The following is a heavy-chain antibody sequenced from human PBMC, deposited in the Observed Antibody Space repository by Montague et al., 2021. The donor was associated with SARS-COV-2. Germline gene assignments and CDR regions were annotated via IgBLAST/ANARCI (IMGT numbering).Heavy chain of an antibody. Sequence: SVKVSCKVSGYSLTELPMHWVRQAPGKGLEWMGGVDPEDGKTIYAQNFQGRLTIAEDTSADTAYMELSSLRSDDTAVCYCATSADWGSTGRFDFWGQGTLVTVSS. J-gene: IGHJ4*02. CDR3: ATSADWGSTGRFDF. V-gene: IGHV1-24*01. CDR2: VDPEDGKT. CDR1: GYSLTELP. D-gene: IGHD7-27*01.